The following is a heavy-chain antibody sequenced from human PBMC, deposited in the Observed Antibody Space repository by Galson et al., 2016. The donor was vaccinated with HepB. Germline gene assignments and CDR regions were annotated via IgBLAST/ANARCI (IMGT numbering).Heavy chain of an antibody. CDR2: ISRSGDST. Sequence: SLRLSCAASGFTFRNYGMTWVRQAPGKGLEGVSRISRSGDSTDYADSAKGRFTISRDNLKNTLSLQMNSLTADDTAIYYCVQGSTAPAVWGKGTTVTVSS. D-gene: IGHD1-26*01. CDR3: VQGSTAPAV. J-gene: IGHJ6*04. CDR1: GFTFRNYG. V-gene: IGHV3-23*01.